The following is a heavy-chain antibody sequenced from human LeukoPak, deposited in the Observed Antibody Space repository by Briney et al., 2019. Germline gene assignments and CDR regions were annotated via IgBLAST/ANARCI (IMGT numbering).Heavy chain of an antibody. D-gene: IGHD2-15*01. J-gene: IGHJ6*03. V-gene: IGHV4-39*01. CDR2: VYYSGST. Sequence: SETLSLTCTVSGGSISSSSYYWGWIRQPPGTGLEWIGSVYYSGSTYYNPSLKSRVTISVDTSKNQFSLKLSSVTAADTAVYYCARIGYCSGGSCYPGYYYYMDVWGKGTTVTISS. CDR3: ARIGYCSGGSCYPGYYYYMDV. CDR1: GGSISSSSYY.